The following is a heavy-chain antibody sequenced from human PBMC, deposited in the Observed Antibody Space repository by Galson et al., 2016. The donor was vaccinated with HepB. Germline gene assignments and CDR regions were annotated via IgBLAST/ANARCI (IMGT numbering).Heavy chain of an antibody. J-gene: IGHJ4*01. CDR2: IYYSVAT. CDR3: ASSRGVGYCSGGNWFEPLDH. V-gene: IGHV4-31*03. CDR1: GGSISSGAYF. Sequence: TLSLTCTVSGGSISSGAYFWSWIRQAPGKGLEWIGYIYYSVATHYNPSLESRVTISIDTSENQLSLNLRYLTAADTAVYYCASSRGVGYCSGGNWFEPLDHWGHGTLVTVSS. D-gene: IGHD2-15*01.